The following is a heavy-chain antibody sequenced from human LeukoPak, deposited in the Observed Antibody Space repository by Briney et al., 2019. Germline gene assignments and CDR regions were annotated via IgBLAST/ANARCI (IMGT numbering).Heavy chain of an antibody. CDR2: IYYSGST. D-gene: IGHD3-3*01. J-gene: IGHJ4*02. CDR3: ARRRGDFWSDYYAFDY. V-gene: IGHV4-59*08. Sequence: PSETLSLTCTVSGGSISNSYWSWIRQPPGKGLEWIGYIYYSGSTNYNPSLTSRVTISLDTSKNQFSLKPSSVTAADTAVYYCARRRGDFWSDYYAFDYWGQGTLVTISS. CDR1: GGSISNSY.